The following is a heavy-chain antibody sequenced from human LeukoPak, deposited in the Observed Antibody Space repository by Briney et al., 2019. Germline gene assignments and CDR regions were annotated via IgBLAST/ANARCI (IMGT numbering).Heavy chain of an antibody. CDR2: INRGGSTT. CDR1: GFTFSTYE. D-gene: IGHD6-19*01. CDR3: AREGHTTGWPPFDF. Sequence: PGGPLRLSCVASGFTFSTYEMDWVRQAPGKGLEWVSHINRGGSTTYYADSVKGRFTISRDNAKNSLYLQMNSLRAEDTAVYYCAREGHTTGWPPFDFWGQGTLVTVSS. J-gene: IGHJ4*02. V-gene: IGHV3-48*03.